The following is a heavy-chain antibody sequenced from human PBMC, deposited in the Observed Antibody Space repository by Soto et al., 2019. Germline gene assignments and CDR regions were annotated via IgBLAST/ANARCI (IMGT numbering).Heavy chain of an antibody. V-gene: IGHV4-34*01. CDR2: MSHSGGT. D-gene: IGHD1-1*01. Sequence: QVQLQQWGAGLLKPSETLSLTCAVYGGFVTSGSYYWSWIRQPPGKGLEWIGEMSHSGGTHFNPSLKRGVTLSVDTAKNQFPLLMSTVTALNTALYYCARVERGTSTTVVDAFDIWGPGTMVTVSS. J-gene: IGHJ3*02. CDR3: ARVERGTSTTVVDAFDI. CDR1: GGFVTSGSYY.